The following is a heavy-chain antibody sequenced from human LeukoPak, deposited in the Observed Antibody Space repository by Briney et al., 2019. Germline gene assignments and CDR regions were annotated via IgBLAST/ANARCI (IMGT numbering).Heavy chain of an antibody. CDR2: IYYSGST. D-gene: IGHD3-22*01. J-gene: IGHJ4*02. Sequence: SETLSLTCTVSGGSFTSSSCYWGWIRQPPGKGLEWIGSIYYSGSTYYNPSLKSRVTISVDTSKNQFSLKLSSVTAADTAVYYCARHNYDSSGFLKYWGQGTLVTVSS. CDR3: ARHNYDSSGFLKY. V-gene: IGHV4-39*01. CDR1: GGSFTSSSCY.